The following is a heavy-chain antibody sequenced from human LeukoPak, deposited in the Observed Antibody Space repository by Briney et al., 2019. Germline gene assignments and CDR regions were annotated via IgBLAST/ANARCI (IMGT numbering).Heavy chain of an antibody. CDR2: ISDSGDDT. J-gene: IGHJ4*02. V-gene: IGHV3-23*01. D-gene: IGHD3-10*01. CDR1: GLTFSNYA. CDR3: ARDSTYWYDSGSSGPHYFDY. Sequence: GGSLRLSCAASGLTFSNYAMNWVRQAPGKGLEWVSAISDSGDDTYYADSVKGRFTISRDNSKNTLYLLMNSLRAEDTSVYYCARDSTYWYDSGSSGPHYFDYWGQGTLVTVSS.